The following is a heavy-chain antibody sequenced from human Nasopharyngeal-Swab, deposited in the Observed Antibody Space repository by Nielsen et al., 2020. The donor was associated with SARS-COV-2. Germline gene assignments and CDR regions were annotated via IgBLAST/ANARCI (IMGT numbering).Heavy chain of an antibody. Sequence: ASVKVSCKVSGYTLTELSMHWVRQAPGKGLEWMGGFDPEDGETIYAQKFQGRVTMTGDTSTDTAYMELSSPRSEDTAVYYCATESGGAVAHYGMDVWGQGTTVTVSS. CDR2: FDPEDGET. CDR3: ATESGGAVAHYGMDV. CDR1: GYTLTELS. V-gene: IGHV1-24*01. D-gene: IGHD6-19*01. J-gene: IGHJ6*02.